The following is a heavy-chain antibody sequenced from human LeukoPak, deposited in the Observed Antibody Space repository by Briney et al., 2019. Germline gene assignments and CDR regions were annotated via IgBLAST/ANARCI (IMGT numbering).Heavy chain of an antibody. V-gene: IGHV4-39*07. CDR1: GGSISSSSYY. D-gene: IGHD6-13*01. CDR2: IYYSGST. J-gene: IGHJ5*02. Sequence: SETLSLTCTVSGGSISSSSYYWGWIRQPPGKGLEWIGSIYYSGSTYYNPSLKSRVTISVDTSNNRFSLSLTSATAADTGMYYCARWSSSWENNWFDPWGQGILVTVSS. CDR3: ARWSSSWENNWFDP.